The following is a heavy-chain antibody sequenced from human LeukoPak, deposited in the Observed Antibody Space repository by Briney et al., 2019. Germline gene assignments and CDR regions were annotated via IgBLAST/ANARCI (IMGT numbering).Heavy chain of an antibody. J-gene: IGHJ4*02. CDR3: ATDVSAVTIFGY. Sequence: PGGSLRLSCAASGFTFSTYWMHWVRQAPWPGLVWDSLTNSDGSSTNYPASVKGQFTFSRDNAKNTLYLQMNSLSAEDTAVYYCATDVSAVTIFGYWGQGTLVTVSS. CDR2: TNSDGSST. D-gene: IGHD3-10*01. V-gene: IGHV3-74*01. CDR1: GFTFSTYW.